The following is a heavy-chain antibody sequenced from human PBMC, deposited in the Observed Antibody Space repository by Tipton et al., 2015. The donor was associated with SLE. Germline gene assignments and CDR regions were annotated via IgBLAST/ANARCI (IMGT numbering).Heavy chain of an antibody. V-gene: IGHV3-21*03. D-gene: IGHD1-26*01. CDR1: GFSFSTYN. Sequence: SLRLSCAATGFSFSTYNMNWVRQAPGKGLEGVSFITGDSDYIDYADSVKGRFTVSRDNAKNSLYLQMNSLRAEDTAVYYCARLSGGYSNWHFDLWGRGTLVSVSS. J-gene: IGHJ2*01. CDR3: ARLSGGYSNWHFDL. CDR2: ITGDSDYI.